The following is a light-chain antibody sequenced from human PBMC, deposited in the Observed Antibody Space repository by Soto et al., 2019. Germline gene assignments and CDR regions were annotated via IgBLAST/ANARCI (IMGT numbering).Light chain of an antibody. CDR3: TSPTPGSLYV. V-gene: IGLV2-14*02. CDR2: EDN. J-gene: IGLJ1*01. CDR1: SSDVGTYNL. Sequence: QSALTQPASVSGSPGQSITISCTGTSSDVGTYNLVSWYQKYPGKAPKLIIYEDNKRPSGVSNRFSGSESGNTASLTISGLQAEDEAAYFCTSPTPGSLYVFGTGTKVTVL.